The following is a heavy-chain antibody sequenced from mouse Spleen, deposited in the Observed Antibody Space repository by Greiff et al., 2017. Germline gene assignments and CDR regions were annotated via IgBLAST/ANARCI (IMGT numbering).Heavy chain of an antibody. V-gene: IGHV2-9-1*01. D-gene: IGHD2-12*01. CDR3: ARCYYSYDEGAWFAY. Sequence: VMLVESGPGLVAPSQSLSITCTVSGFSLTSYAISWVRQPPGKGLEWLGVIWTGGGTNYNSALKSRLSISKDNSKSQVFLKMNSLQTDDTARYYCARCYYSYDEGAWFAYWGQGTLVTVSA. CDR1: GFSLTSYA. J-gene: IGHJ3*01. CDR2: IWTGGGT.